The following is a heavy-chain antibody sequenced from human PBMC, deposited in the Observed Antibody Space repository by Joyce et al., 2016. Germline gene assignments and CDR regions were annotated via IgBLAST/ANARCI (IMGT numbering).Heavy chain of an antibody. Sequence: QGQLVESGGGVVQPGRCLRFSCAASGFTFSNYGMHWVRQAPGKRLEWVAVISYDGSNKHYGDSVKGRFAISRDNAKNTLYLQMNSLRAEDTAVYYCAGGILTGYFDYWGQGTLVTVSS. J-gene: IGHJ4*02. CDR3: AGGILTGYFDY. V-gene: IGHV3-30*03. CDR2: ISYDGSNK. D-gene: IGHD3-9*01. CDR1: GFTFSNYG.